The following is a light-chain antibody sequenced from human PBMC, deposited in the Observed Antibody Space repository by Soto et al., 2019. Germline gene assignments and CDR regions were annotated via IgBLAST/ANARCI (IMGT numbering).Light chain of an antibody. CDR3: QRLNSSPPYA. Sequence: DIQLTQSPSLLSASVGDRVTITCRASQGIGSSLAWYLQKPGTAPKLLIYGASTLQSGVPSRFSGSGSGTEFTLTISGLQPDDFATYYCQRLNSSPPYAFGQGTKVEI. CDR2: GAS. CDR1: QGIGSS. V-gene: IGKV1-9*01. J-gene: IGKJ2*01.